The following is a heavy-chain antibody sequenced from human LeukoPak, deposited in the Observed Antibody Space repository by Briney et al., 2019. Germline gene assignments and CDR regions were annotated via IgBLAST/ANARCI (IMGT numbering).Heavy chain of an antibody. CDR2: IHYSGTT. CDR1: GGSVSGFY. D-gene: IGHD6-25*01. V-gene: IGHV4-59*08. CDR3: ARHAQYTSGPLDY. Sequence: PSETLSLTCSVSGGSVSGFYWTWIRQTPGRGLEWVALIHYSGTTSYNPSLRGRVTISIDTSKNQFSLNLKSVTAADTALYYCARHAQYTSGPLDYWGQGTLVTVSS. J-gene: IGHJ4*02.